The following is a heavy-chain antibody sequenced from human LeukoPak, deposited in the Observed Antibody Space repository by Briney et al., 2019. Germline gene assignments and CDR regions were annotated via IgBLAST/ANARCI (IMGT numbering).Heavy chain of an antibody. CDR3: ARGGRYYYDSSGYNSAFDI. D-gene: IGHD3-22*01. V-gene: IGHV3-20*04. CDR2: INWNGGST. J-gene: IGHJ3*02. CDR1: GFTFDDYG. Sequence: PGGSLRLSCAASGFTFDDYGMSWVRQAPGKGLEWVSGINWNGGSTGYADSVKGRFTISRDNAKNSLYLQMNSLRAEGTAVYYCARGGRYYYDSSGYNSAFDIWGQGTMVTVSS.